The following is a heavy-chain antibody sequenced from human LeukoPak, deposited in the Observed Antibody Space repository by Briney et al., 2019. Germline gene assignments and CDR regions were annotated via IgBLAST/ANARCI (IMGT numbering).Heavy chain of an antibody. Sequence: GASVKVSCKASGYTFTSYGISWVRQAPGQGLEWTGWISAYNGNTNYAQKLQGRVTMTTDTSTSTAYMELRSLRSDDTAVYYCARDSSAPHYDFWSGYQRADYWGQGTLVTVSS. CDR1: GYTFTSYG. D-gene: IGHD3-3*01. CDR2: ISAYNGNT. CDR3: ARDSSAPHYDFWSGYQRADY. V-gene: IGHV1-18*01. J-gene: IGHJ4*02.